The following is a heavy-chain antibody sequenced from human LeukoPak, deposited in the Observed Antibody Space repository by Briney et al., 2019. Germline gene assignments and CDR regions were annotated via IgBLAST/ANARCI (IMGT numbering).Heavy chain of an antibody. CDR2: ISSSSSYI. V-gene: IGHV3-21*01. D-gene: IGHD6-19*01. J-gene: IGHJ6*04. CDR3: ARGSYSSGWYEKNYYYYYGMDV. CDR1: GFTFSSYS. Sequence: PGGSLRLSCAASGFTFSSYSMNWVRQAPGKGLEWVSSISSSSSYIYYADSVKGRFTISRDNAKNSLYLQMNSLRAEDTAVYYCARGSYSSGWYEKNYYYYYGMDVWGKGTTVTVSS.